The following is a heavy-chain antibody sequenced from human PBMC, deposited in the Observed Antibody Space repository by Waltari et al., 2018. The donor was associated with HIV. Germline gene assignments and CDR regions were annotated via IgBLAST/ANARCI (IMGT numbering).Heavy chain of an antibody. J-gene: IGHJ4*02. V-gene: IGHV3-74*01. CDR2: VRGAWAVT. D-gene: IGHD3-3*01. CDR3: ARGLFWGGYYSEAVLDF. CDR1: GFTFNNYW. Sequence: EVRLAQSGGGLVQPGGSLRLSCAGVGFTFNNYWIHWIRQSPGKGPVWVSRVRGAWAVTGYAYFAKCRFSISRDNTKNILFRQLHTLTVEDTAVYSCARGLFWGGYYSEAVLDFWGQGTMVTVSS.